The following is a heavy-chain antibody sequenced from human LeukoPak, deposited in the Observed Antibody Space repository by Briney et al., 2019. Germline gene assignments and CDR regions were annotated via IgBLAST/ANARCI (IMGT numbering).Heavy chain of an antibody. CDR3: RDPFDY. CDR1: GFTFSSYA. CDR2: ISGSGGTT. Sequence: GGSLRLSCAASGFTFSSYAMNWVRQAPGKGLEWVSSISGSGGTTYYADSVKGRFTISRDNSKNTVYLQMNSLRGEDTAVYYCRDPFDYWGQGTLVTVSS. J-gene: IGHJ4*02. V-gene: IGHV3-23*01.